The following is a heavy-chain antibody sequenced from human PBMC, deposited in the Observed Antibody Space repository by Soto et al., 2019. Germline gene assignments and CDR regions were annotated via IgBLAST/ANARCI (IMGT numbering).Heavy chain of an antibody. CDR2: IYPGDSDT. J-gene: IGHJ3*02. CDR1: GYSFTSYW. D-gene: IGHD3-10*01. Sequence: LKISCKGSGYSFTSYWIGWVRQMPGKGLEWMGIIYPGDSDTRYSPSFQGQVTISADKSISTAYLQWSSLKASDTAMYYCARRSLRITMVRGVSRDAFDIWGQGTMVTVSS. CDR3: ARRSLRITMVRGVSRDAFDI. V-gene: IGHV5-51*01.